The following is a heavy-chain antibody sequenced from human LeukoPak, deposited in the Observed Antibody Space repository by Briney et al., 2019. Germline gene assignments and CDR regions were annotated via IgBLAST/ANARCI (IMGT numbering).Heavy chain of an antibody. CDR1: ELSFRDAW. D-gene: IGHD4-23*01. Sequence: GGSLRLSCAVSELSFRDAWLCWVRQAPGKGLEWIGRTIGGNGPADYAAPVKGRFTISRDYSKDTMHMHMNSLKTEDTAVYYCTWMATVVTVDNWGQGTLVTVSS. CDR3: TWMATVVTVDN. V-gene: IGHV3-15*01. J-gene: IGHJ4*02. CDR2: TIGGNGPA.